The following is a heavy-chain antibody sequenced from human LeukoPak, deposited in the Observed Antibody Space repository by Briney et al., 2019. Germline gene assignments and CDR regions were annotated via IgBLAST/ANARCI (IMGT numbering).Heavy chain of an antibody. Sequence: SETLSLTCTVSGGSISSGSYYWSWIRQPAGKGLEWIGRIYTSGSTSYNPSLKSRVTISVDTSKNQFSLKLSSVTAADTAVYYCARGHYDFWSGYHDAFDIWGQGTMVTVSS. D-gene: IGHD3-3*01. J-gene: IGHJ3*02. CDR1: GGSISSGSYY. CDR3: ARGHYDFWSGYHDAFDI. V-gene: IGHV4-61*02. CDR2: IYTSGST.